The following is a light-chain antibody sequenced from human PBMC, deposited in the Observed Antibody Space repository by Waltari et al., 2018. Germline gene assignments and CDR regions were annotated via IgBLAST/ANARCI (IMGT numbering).Light chain of an antibody. Sequence: DIQMTQSPSTLSAYVGDRVTTTCRASQGINSWLAWYQQKPGKAPKLLIDKASSLESGVPSRFSGSGSGTEFTLTISSLQPDDFATYYCQQYNSYPHTFGQGTNLEIK. J-gene: IGKJ2*01. CDR3: QQYNSYPHT. CDR2: KAS. CDR1: QGINSW. V-gene: IGKV1-5*03.